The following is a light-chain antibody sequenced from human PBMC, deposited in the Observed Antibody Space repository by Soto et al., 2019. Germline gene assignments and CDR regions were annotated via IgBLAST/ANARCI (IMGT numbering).Light chain of an antibody. CDR3: EQRSNWPIT. V-gene: IGKV3-11*01. CDR1: QSVSSH. CDR2: DAS. Sequence: EIVMTQFPATRSLSPGERATLSCRATQSVSSHLGWYQQKPGQAPRLLIYDASNRVTGIPARFSGSGSGTDFTLTISSLEPQDFAVYYCEQRSNWPITFGQGTRLEIK. J-gene: IGKJ5*01.